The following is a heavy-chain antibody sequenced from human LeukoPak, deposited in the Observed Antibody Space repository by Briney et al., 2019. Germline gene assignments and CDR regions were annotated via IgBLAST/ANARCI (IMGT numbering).Heavy chain of an antibody. D-gene: IGHD6-13*01. Sequence: SETLSLTCTVSGGSISSSSYYWGWIRQPPGKGLEWIGRIYTSGSTNYNPSLKSRVTMSLDTSKNQFSLKLSSVTAADTAVYYCARDAAAGTPYFDYWGQGTLVTVSS. CDR3: ARDAAAGTPYFDY. V-gene: IGHV4-61*05. J-gene: IGHJ4*02. CDR1: GGSISSSSYY. CDR2: IYTSGST.